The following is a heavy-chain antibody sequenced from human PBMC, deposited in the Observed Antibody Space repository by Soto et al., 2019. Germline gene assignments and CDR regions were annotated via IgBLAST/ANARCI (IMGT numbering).Heavy chain of an antibody. J-gene: IGHJ4*02. CDR3: ARLDPYGDYYSDS. V-gene: IGHV4-39*01. CDR1: GGSINSSSYY. CDR2: ISYSWST. D-gene: IGHD4-17*01. Sequence: QLQLQESGPGLVKPSETLSLTCTVSGGSINSSSYYLGWSRHPPGTGLEWIGSISYSWSTYYNPSLKSRVTISVDTSKNQFSLKPSSVTAADTAVYYCARLDPYGDYYSDSWGQGTLVTVSS.